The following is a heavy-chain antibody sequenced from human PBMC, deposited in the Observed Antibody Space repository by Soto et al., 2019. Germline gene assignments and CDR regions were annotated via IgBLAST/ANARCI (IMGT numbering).Heavy chain of an antibody. V-gene: IGHV1-24*01. CDR3: ATGYCSSTSCYNLDY. CDR1: GYTLTELS. J-gene: IGHJ4*02. Sequence: ASVKVSCKVSGYTLTELSMHWVRQAPGKGLEWMGGFDPEDGETIYAQKFQGRVTMTEDTSTDTAYMELSSLRSEDTAVYYCATGYCSSTSCYNLDYWGQGTLVTVSS. D-gene: IGHD2-2*02. CDR2: FDPEDGET.